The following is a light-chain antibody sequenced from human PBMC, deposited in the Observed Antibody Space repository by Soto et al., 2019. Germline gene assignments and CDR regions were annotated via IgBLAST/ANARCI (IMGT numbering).Light chain of an antibody. V-gene: IGKV1D-12*01. CDR2: AAS. J-gene: IGKJ2*01. CDR3: QQGTALMYT. CDR1: QDIRTY. Sequence: DIQVTQSPSSLSASVGDRVTITSRASQDIRTYLAWYQQKPGKAPKLLIFAASTLQSGVPPRFIGSGSGTDFTLTISNLQPEDFATYYCQQGTALMYTFGQGTKLEIK.